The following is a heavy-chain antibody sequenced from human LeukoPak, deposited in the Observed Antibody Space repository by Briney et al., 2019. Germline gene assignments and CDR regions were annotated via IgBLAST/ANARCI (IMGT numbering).Heavy chain of an antibody. CDR2: ISSGSSYI. CDR3: ARDRGVHGVELDAFDI. V-gene: IGHV3-21*01. Sequence: PGGSLRLSCAASGFTFSTYSMNWVRQAPGKGLEWVSSISSGSSYIYYADSVKGRFTISRDNAKNSLYLQMNSLRAEDTAVYYCARDRGVHGVELDAFDIWGQGTMDSVSS. CDR1: GFTFSTYS. J-gene: IGHJ3*02. D-gene: IGHD1-1*01.